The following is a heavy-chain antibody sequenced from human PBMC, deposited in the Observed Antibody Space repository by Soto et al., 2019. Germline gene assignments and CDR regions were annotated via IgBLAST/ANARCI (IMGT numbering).Heavy chain of an antibody. Sequence: GGSLRLSCAASGFSFGSYAMSWVRQAPGKGLEWVSTITDSGTSTHYADSVKGRFTISRHNSKNTLYLQMTSLRAEDTAVYYCAKDPDYGDYGRRIYFDYWGQGTLVTAPQ. D-gene: IGHD4-17*01. J-gene: IGHJ4*02. CDR3: AKDPDYGDYGRRIYFDY. CDR1: GFSFGSYA. CDR2: ITDSGTST. V-gene: IGHV3-23*01.